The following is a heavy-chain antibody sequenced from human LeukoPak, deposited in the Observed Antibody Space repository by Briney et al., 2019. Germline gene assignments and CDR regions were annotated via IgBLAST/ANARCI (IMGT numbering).Heavy chain of an antibody. Sequence: PGGSLRLSCAASGFKFDDYAMHWVRQAPGKGLEWVSGISWNSGSIGFADSVKGRFAISRDSAKNSLFLEMNSLRPEDTALYYCAKDITDSSGYTYDAFDMWGQGTRVTVS. CDR2: ISWNSGSI. D-gene: IGHD6-19*01. CDR1: GFKFDDYA. CDR3: AKDITDSSGYTYDAFDM. V-gene: IGHV3-9*01. J-gene: IGHJ3*02.